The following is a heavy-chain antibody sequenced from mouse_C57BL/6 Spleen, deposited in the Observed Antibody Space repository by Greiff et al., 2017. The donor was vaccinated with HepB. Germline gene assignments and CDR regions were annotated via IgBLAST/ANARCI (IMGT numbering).Heavy chain of an antibody. Sequence: EVQLVESGGGLVKPGGSLKLSCAASGFTFSSYAMSWVRQTPEKRLEWVATISDGGSYTYYPDNVKGRITISRDNAKNNLYLQMSHLKSEDTAMYYCAREYYGSCYGFAYRGQGTLVTVSA. CDR1: GFTFSSYA. CDR3: AREYYGSCYGFAY. J-gene: IGHJ3*01. V-gene: IGHV5-4*01. D-gene: IGHD1-1*01. CDR2: ISDGGSYT.